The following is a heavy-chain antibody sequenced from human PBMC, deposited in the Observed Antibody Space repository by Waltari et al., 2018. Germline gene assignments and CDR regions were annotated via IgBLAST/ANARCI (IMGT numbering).Heavy chain of an antibody. CDR1: GFSFSSYE. D-gene: IGHD2-2*01. CDR2: ISENDNSK. Sequence: QLVESGGGLVQPGGSLRLACAASGFSFSSYEMNWVRQAPGNGVEWMSYISENDNSKCYAEAVKGRFIVSRDNAKNSLHLEMNSLRVEDTATYYCVRDGLGSGRTRVDVWGQGTTVIVSS. V-gene: IGHV3-48*03. CDR3: VRDGLGSGRTRVDV. J-gene: IGHJ6*02.